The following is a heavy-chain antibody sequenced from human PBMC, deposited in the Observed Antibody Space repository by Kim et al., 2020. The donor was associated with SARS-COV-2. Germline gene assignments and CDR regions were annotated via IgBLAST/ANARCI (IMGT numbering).Heavy chain of an antibody. CDR1: GGSFSGYY. CDR3: ARRLSNTSGWGSHYCDL. Sequence: SETLSLTCAVYGGSFSGYYWSWIRQPPGKGLEWIREINHSGRTNYNPSLKSRVTISVDTSKNQFSLKLTSVTAADTAVYYCARRLSNTSGWGSHYCDLWG. CDR2: INHSGRT. J-gene: IGHJ2*01. V-gene: IGHV4-34*01. D-gene: IGHD3-10*01.